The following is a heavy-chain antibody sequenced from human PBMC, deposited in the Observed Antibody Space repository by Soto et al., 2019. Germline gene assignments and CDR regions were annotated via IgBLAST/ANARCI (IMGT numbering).Heavy chain of an antibody. Sequence: GGSLRLSCAASGFTFSSYGMHWVRQAPGKGLEWVAVISYDGSNKYYADSVKGRFTISRDNSKNTLYLQMNSLRAEDTAVYYCANYDSYGYDYWGQGTQVTVYS. V-gene: IGHV3-30*18. CDR2: ISYDGSNK. J-gene: IGHJ4*02. CDR1: GFTFSSYG. D-gene: IGHD5-18*01. CDR3: ANYDSYGYDY.